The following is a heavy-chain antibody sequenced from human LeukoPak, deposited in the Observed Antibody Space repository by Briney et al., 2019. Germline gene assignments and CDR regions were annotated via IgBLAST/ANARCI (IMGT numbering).Heavy chain of an antibody. CDR1: AATFSSYA. Sequence: ASVKLSCKASAATFSSYAISRVRQAPGQGLEWMGGIIPIFGTANYAQKFQGRVTITADESTSTAYMELSSLRSEDTAVYYCARAPVQTSAFNWFDPWGQGTLVTVSS. J-gene: IGHJ5*02. CDR3: ARAPVQTSAFNWFDP. CDR2: IIPIFGTA. V-gene: IGHV1-69*13.